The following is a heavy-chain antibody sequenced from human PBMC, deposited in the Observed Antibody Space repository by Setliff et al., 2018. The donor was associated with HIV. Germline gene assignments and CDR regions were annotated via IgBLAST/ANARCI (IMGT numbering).Heavy chain of an antibody. V-gene: IGHV3-73*01. J-gene: IGHJ5*02. D-gene: IGHD6-13*01. CDR2: IRNKTKNYAT. CDR3: VAATTEGVDP. Sequence: PGGSLRLSCAASGFTFSGSAMHWVRQASGKGLAWVGRIRNKTKNYATAYAASVKGRFTISRDDSKNTAFLQMSNLKSEDTAVYYCVAATTEGVDPWGQGTLVTVS. CDR1: GFTFSGSA.